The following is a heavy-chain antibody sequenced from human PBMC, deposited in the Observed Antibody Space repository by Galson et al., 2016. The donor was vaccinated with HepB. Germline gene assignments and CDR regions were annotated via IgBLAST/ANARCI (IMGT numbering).Heavy chain of an antibody. Sequence: SETLSLTCTVSGTSINRSSYYWGWIRQPPGKGPEWIGTIYYTGSTYYEPSVKGRVTISMDTSKNQFSLNLDSVTAADTAVYYCASVDYGDWFFDYWGQGTLVTVSS. D-gene: IGHD4-17*01. CDR1: GTSINRSSYY. CDR3: ASVDYGDWFFDY. J-gene: IGHJ4*02. V-gene: IGHV4-39*01. CDR2: IYYTGST.